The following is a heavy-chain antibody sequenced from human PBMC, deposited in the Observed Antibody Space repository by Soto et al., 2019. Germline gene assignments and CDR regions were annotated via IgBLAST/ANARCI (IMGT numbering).Heavy chain of an antibody. CDR3: SSPTLGAFDI. CDR1: GGSISSTNYY. Sequence: QLQLQESGPGLVKPSETLSLTCTVSGGSISSTNYYWGWIRQPPRKVLEWIGSIYYSGSTSHNSSLTSRVTISVDTSKNQFSPRLSSVTAADTAFYYCSSPTLGAFDIWGQGTMVTVSS. D-gene: IGHD3-16*01. V-gene: IGHV4-39*01. CDR2: IYYSGST. J-gene: IGHJ3*02.